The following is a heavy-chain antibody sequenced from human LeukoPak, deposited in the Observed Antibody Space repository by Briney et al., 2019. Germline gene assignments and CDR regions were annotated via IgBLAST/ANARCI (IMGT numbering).Heavy chain of an antibody. CDR3: ATDSDIVASRGAFDI. Sequence: ASVKVSCKVSGYTLTELSMHWVRQAPGKGLEWMGGFDPDYAETIYAQKFQGRVTMTEDTSIDTAYMELSTLKSDDTAVYYCATDSDIVASRGAFDIWGQGTLVTVSS. CDR1: GYTLTELS. CDR2: FDPDYAET. V-gene: IGHV1-24*01. J-gene: IGHJ3*02. D-gene: IGHD5-12*01.